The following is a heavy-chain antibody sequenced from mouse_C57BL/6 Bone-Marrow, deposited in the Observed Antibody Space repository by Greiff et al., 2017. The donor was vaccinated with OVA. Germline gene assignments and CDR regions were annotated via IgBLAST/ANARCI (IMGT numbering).Heavy chain of an antibody. D-gene: IGHD1-1*01. Sequence: VQLKQSGPVLVKPGASVKMSCKASGYTFTDYYMNWVKQSHGKSLEWIGVINPYNGGTSYNQKFKGKATLTVDKSSSTAYMELNSLTSEDSAVYYCASGSSPYYAMDYWGQGTSVTVSS. J-gene: IGHJ4*01. V-gene: IGHV1-19*01. CDR2: INPYNGGT. CDR3: ASGSSPYYAMDY. CDR1: GYTFTDYY.